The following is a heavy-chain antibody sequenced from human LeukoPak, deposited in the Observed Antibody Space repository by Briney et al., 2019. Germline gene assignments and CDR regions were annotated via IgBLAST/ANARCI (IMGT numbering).Heavy chain of an antibody. Sequence: PGGSLRLSCAASGFSFSNSWMTWVRQAPGKGLEWVANIKYDGSEKDYMDSVKGRFTISRDNAKNSLYLQMNSLRAEDTAVYYCARDIEAAGLFLDYWGQGTLVTVSS. V-gene: IGHV3-7*01. D-gene: IGHD6-13*01. CDR3: ARDIEAAGLFLDY. J-gene: IGHJ4*02. CDR2: IKYDGSEK. CDR1: GFSFSNSW.